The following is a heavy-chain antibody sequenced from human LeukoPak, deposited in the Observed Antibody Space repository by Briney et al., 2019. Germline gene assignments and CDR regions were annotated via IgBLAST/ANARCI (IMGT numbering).Heavy chain of an antibody. Sequence: PGGSLRLSCAASGFTFDDYAMHWVRQAPGKGLEWVSGISWNSGSIGYADSVKGRFTISRDNAKNSLYLQMNSLRAEDTALYYCAKDMKSSTLGWFDPWGQGTLVTVSS. CDR3: AKDMKSSTLGWFDP. J-gene: IGHJ5*02. V-gene: IGHV3-9*01. CDR2: ISWNSGSI. CDR1: GFTFDDYA. D-gene: IGHD3-16*01.